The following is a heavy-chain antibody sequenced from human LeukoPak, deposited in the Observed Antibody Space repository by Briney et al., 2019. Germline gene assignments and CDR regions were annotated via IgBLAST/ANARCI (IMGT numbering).Heavy chain of an antibody. Sequence: GGSREFSCQALGLPLVNFAMTGSARPPGKGSEWVSAISTNGDRTYYADSVKGRFTVSKDNFKNTLYLQMNSLRAEDTALYYCARKLWHRNDCWGQGTLVTVSS. CDR1: GLPLVNFA. CDR3: ARKLWHRNDC. D-gene: IGHD3-16*01. V-gene: IGHV3-23*01. J-gene: IGHJ4*02. CDR2: ISTNGDRT.